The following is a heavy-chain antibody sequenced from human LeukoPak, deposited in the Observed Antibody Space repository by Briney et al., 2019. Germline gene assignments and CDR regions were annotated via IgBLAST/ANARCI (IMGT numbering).Heavy chain of an antibody. D-gene: IGHD3-22*01. CDR1: GYTFTSYY. CDR2: INPSGGST. V-gene: IGHV1-46*01. CDR3: ARVDDRGHYYDSSGPRKLFDY. J-gene: IGHJ4*02. Sequence: GASVKVSCKASGYTFTSYYMHWVRQAPGQGLEWMGIINPSGGSTSYAQKFQGRVTMTRDTSISTAYMQLSRLSSDDTAVYYCARVDDRGHYYDSSGPRKLFDYWGQGILVTVSS.